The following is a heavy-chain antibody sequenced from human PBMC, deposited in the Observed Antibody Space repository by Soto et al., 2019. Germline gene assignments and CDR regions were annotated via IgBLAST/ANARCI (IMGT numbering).Heavy chain of an antibody. Sequence: GESLKISCKGSGYSFTSYWIGWVRQMPGKGLEWMGIIYPGDSDTRYSPSFQGQVTISADKSISTAYLQWSSLKASDTAMYYCAREKMGYYYDSSGYYYFDYWGQGTLVNVAS. CDR1: GYSFTSYW. J-gene: IGHJ4*02. CDR2: IYPGDSDT. CDR3: AREKMGYYYDSSGYYYFDY. V-gene: IGHV5-51*01. D-gene: IGHD3-22*01.